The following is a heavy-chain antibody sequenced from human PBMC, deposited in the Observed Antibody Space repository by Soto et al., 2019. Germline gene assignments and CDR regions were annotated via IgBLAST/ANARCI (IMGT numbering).Heavy chain of an antibody. CDR3: TTDGTYSYGPQHYDMDV. J-gene: IGHJ6*02. Sequence: LRLSCAASGFTFSNAWMNWVRQAPGKGLEWVGRIKSKTDGGTTDYAAPVKGRFTISRDDSKNTLYLQMNSLKTEDTAVYYCTTDGTYSYGPQHYDMDVWGQGTTVTVSS. V-gene: IGHV3-15*07. CDR1: GFTFSNAW. D-gene: IGHD5-18*01. CDR2: IKSKTDGGTT.